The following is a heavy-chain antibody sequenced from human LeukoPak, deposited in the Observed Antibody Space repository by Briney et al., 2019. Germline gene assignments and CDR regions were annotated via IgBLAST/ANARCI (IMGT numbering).Heavy chain of an antibody. CDR3: ARSGEWNYDFWSAQLGDAFDI. CDR1: GWSFSGYY. D-gene: IGHD3-3*01. CDR2: INHSGST. V-gene: IGHV4-34*01. J-gene: IGHJ3*02. Sequence: SETLSLTCAVYGWSFSGYYWSWIRQPPGKGLEWIGEINHSGSTNYNPSLKSRVTISVDTSKNQFSLKLSSVTAADTAVYYCARSGEWNYDFWSAQLGDAFDIWGQGTMVTVSS.